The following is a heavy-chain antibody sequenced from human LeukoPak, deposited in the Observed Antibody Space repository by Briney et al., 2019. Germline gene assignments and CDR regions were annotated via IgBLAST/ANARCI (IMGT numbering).Heavy chain of an antibody. V-gene: IGHV3-30*02. CDR1: GFTFSSYG. J-gene: IGHJ4*02. Sequence: GGSLRLSCAASGFTFSSYGMHWVRQAPGKGLEWVAFIRYDGSNKYYADSVKGRFTISRDNSKNTLYLQMNSLRAEDTAVYYCARVLAYYFDYWGQGTLVTVSS. CDR2: IRYDGSNK. CDR3: ARVLAYYFDY.